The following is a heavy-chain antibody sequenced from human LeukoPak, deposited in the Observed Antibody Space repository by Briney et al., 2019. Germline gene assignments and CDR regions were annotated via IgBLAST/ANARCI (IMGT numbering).Heavy chain of an antibody. J-gene: IGHJ4*02. D-gene: IGHD1-1*01. CDR2: IIPIFGTA. CDR3: ARSLERRVAFDY. CDR1: GGTFSSYA. Sequence: AASVKVSCKASGGTFSSYAISWVRQAPGQGLEWMGGIIPIFGTANYAQKFQGRVTITADESTSTAYMELSSLRSDDTAVYYCARSLERRVAFDYWGQGTLVTVSS. V-gene: IGHV1-69*13.